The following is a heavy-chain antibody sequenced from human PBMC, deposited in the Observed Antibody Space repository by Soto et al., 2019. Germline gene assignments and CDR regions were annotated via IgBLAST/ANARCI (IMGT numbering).Heavy chain of an antibody. CDR3: ARGPALIAAAGTEMFDY. D-gene: IGHD6-13*01. CDR2: IYYSGST. Sequence: SETLSLTGTVSGGSISSYYWSWIRQPPGKGLEWIGYIYYSGSTNYNPSLKSRVTISVDTSKNQFSLKLSSVTAADTAVYYCARGPALIAAAGTEMFDYWGQGTLVTVSS. CDR1: GGSISSYY. J-gene: IGHJ4*02. V-gene: IGHV4-59*01.